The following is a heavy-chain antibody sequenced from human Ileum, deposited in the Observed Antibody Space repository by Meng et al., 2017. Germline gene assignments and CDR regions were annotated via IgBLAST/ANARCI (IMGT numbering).Heavy chain of an antibody. CDR2: ISYDGSNE. CDR3: ARSSRWLQFGSDY. J-gene: IGHJ4*02. Sequence: GGSLRLSCAASGFTFSPYVMHWVRQAPDKGLEWVAVISYDGSNEYYADSVKGRFTISRDNSKNTLYLQMDSLRAEDTAVYYCARSSRWLQFGSDYWGQGTLVTVSS. CDR1: GFTFSPYV. D-gene: IGHD5-24*01. V-gene: IGHV3-30*01.